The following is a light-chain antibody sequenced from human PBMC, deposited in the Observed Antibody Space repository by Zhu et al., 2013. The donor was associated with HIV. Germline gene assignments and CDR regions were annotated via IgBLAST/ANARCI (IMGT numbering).Light chain of an antibody. CDR1: QNVISNY. V-gene: IGKV3-20*01. CDR3: QQYGDSPRYS. CDR2: GAS. Sequence: EIVLTQSPGTLSLSPGERATLSCKASQNVISNYLAWYQQKPGQAPRLLIFGASSRAPGIPDRFSGSGSGTDFTLTISRLEPEDFAVYYCQQYGDSPRYSFGQGTKLEIK. J-gene: IGKJ2*03.